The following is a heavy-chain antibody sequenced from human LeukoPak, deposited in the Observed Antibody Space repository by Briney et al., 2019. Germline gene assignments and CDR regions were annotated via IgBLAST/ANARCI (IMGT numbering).Heavy chain of an antibody. D-gene: IGHD6-13*01. J-gene: IGHJ4*02. Sequence: PGGSLRLSCAASGFTFSSYAMSWVRQAPGKGLEWVAFIRYDGSNKYYVDSVRGRFTISRDNSKNALYLQMNSLRNEDTAVYFCARDKARGSLLGPRTAAPGTFDYWGQGTLVTVSS. V-gene: IGHV3-30*02. CDR3: ARDKARGSLLGPRTAAPGTFDY. CDR1: GFTFSSYA. CDR2: IRYDGSNK.